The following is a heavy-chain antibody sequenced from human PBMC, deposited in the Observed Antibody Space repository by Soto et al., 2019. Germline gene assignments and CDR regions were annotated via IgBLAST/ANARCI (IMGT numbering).Heavy chain of an antibody. CDR1: GFTFDDYA. CDR2: INWNGGST. CDR3: ASGIVGATTYGMDV. J-gene: IGHJ6*02. D-gene: IGHD1-26*01. V-gene: IGHV3-20*04. Sequence: GGSLRLSCAASGFTFDDYAMSWVRQAPGKGLEWVSGINWNGGSTGYADSVKGRFTISRDNAKNSLYLQMNSLRAEDTALYYCASGIVGATTYGMDVWGQGTTVTVSS.